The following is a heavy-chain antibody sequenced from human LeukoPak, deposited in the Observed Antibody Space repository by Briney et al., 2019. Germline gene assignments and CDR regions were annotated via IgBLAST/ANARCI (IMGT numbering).Heavy chain of an antibody. J-gene: IGHJ6*02. V-gene: IGHV3-64*01. CDR2: ISSNGGST. CDR3: ARRRAPNYYGMDV. CDR1: GFTFSSYA. Sequence: GGSLRLSCAASGFTFSSYAMHWVRQAPGKGLEYVSAISSNGGSTYYANSVKGRFTISRDNSKNTLYLQMGSLRAEDMAVYYCARRRAPNYYGMDVWGQGTTVTVSS.